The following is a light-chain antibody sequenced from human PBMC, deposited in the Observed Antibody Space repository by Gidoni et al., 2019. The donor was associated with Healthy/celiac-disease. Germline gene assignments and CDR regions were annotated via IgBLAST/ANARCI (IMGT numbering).Light chain of an antibody. Sequence: DLQMTQSPSPLSASVGDRVTITCRASQSISSWLAWYQQKPGKAPKLLIYKASSLESGVPSRFSGSGSGTEFTLTISSLQPDDFATYYCQQYNSYSVEFXXXTKVEIK. CDR3: QQYNSYSVE. V-gene: IGKV1-5*03. CDR2: KAS. J-gene: IGKJ1*01. CDR1: QSISSW.